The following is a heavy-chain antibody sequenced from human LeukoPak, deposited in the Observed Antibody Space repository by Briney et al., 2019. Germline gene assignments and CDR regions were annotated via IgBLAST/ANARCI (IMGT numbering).Heavy chain of an antibody. Sequence: SLKPSCKASGVTLSSYAISWVRQAPGQGLGWIGRIIPIFGTATYAQKFQGRVTITANKSTSTAYMELSSLRSEDTAVYYCARAAGYCSGGSCYHFDYWGQGTLVTVSS. CDR2: IIPIFGTA. D-gene: IGHD2-15*01. CDR3: ARAAGYCSGGSCYHFDY. J-gene: IGHJ4*02. CDR1: GVTLSSYA. V-gene: IGHV1-69*06.